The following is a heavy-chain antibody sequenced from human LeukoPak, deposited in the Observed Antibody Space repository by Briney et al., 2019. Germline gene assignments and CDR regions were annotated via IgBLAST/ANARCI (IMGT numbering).Heavy chain of an antibody. Sequence: SETLSLTCAVSGGSSNNYYWSWIRQSAGKGLEWIGRIYTSGSTNYNPSLKSRVSMSVDTSKNQFSLRLRSVTAADTAVYYCARESGYHYDTSGYTFDHWGQGILVTVSS. CDR2: IYTSGST. J-gene: IGHJ4*02. D-gene: IGHD3-22*01. V-gene: IGHV4-4*07. CDR3: ARESGYHYDTSGYTFDH. CDR1: GGSSNNYY.